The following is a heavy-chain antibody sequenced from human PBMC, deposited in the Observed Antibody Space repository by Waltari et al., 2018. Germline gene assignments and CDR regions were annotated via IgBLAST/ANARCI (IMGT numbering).Heavy chain of an antibody. CDR1: GGSFSGYY. CDR3: ARGLTTVRDFDY. J-gene: IGHJ4*02. D-gene: IGHD4-17*01. CDR2: INHSGST. V-gene: IGHV4-34*01. Sequence: QVQLQQCGAGLLKPSETLSLTCAVYGGSFSGYYWSWIRQPPGKGLEWIGEINHSGSTNYNPSLKSRVTISVDTSKNQFSLKLSSVTAADTAVYYCARGLTTVRDFDYWGQGTLVTVSS.